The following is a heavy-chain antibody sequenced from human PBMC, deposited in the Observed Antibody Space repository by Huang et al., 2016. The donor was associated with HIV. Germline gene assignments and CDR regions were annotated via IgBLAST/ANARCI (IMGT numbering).Heavy chain of an antibody. CDR3: ARDTTTVAGLDF. CDR2: ISFDGRNK. J-gene: IGHJ4*02. V-gene: IGHV3-30*14. Sequence: QVQLVESGGGVVQPGRSLRLSCAVSGFTFRDHPMHWVGQAPGKGLEWVAVISFDGRNKFYADFVRGRFTISRDNSKNILYLQLNSLTPADTSIYYCARDTTTVAGLDFWGQGALVTVSS. D-gene: IGHD6-19*01. CDR1: GFTFRDHP.